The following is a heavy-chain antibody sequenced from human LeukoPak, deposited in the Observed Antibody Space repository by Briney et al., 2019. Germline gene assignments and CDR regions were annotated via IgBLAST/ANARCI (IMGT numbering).Heavy chain of an antibody. CDR3: ARNYSSSSSSRYSDS. D-gene: IGHD6-6*01. CDR1: GASIRSSSHY. CDR2: IYYSGST. V-gene: IGHV4-39*01. J-gene: IGHJ4*02. Sequence: SETLSLTCTVSGASIRSSSHYWAWIRQPPGKGLEWIGSIYYSGSTFYNPSLKSRVTISVDTSKNQFSLKLSSVTAADTAVYYCARNYSSSSSSRYSDSWGQGTLVTVSS.